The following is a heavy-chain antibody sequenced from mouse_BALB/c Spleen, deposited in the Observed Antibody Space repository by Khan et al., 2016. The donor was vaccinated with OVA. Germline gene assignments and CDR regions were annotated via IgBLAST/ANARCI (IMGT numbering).Heavy chain of an antibody. D-gene: IGHD2-14*01. Sequence: VQLQESGAELARPGASVKMSCKASGYTFTSYTIHWIKMRPGQGLEWIGYINPSNGYTNYNQKFKDKATLTADKSSTTAYMQLSSLTSDDSAVXNSVEDGAYYRNDGWFAYWGLGTLVTVSA. CDR3: VEDGAYYRNDGWFAY. V-gene: IGHV1-4*01. J-gene: IGHJ3*01. CDR2: INPSNGYT. CDR1: GYTFTSYT.